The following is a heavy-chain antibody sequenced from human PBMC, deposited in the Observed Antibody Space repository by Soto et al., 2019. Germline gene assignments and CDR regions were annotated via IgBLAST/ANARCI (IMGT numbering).Heavy chain of an antibody. CDR3: AKSPLLWSVDPYYYGMDV. V-gene: IGHV3-23*01. CDR1: GFTFSSYA. D-gene: IGHD3-10*02. CDR2: ISGSGGST. Sequence: GGSLRLFCAASGFTFSSYAMSWVRQAPGKGLEWVSAISGSGGSTYYADSVKGRFTISRDNSKNTLYLQMNSLRAEDTAVYYCAKSPLLWSVDPYYYGMDVWGQGTTVTVSS. J-gene: IGHJ6*02.